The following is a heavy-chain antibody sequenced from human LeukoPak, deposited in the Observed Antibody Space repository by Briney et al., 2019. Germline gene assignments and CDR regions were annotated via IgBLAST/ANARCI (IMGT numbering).Heavy chain of an antibody. V-gene: IGHV3-30-3*01. J-gene: IGHJ3*02. CDR2: ISHDGSDK. D-gene: IGHD6-13*01. CDR1: GFTFSSYA. Sequence: GRSLRLSCAASGFTFSSYAMHWVRQAPGKGLDWVAVISHDGSDKFYAGSVKGRFTISRDNSKNTLYLQMNSLRSEDTAVYYCARDRKGIAAAGIAFDIWGQGTMVTVSS. CDR3: ARDRKGIAAAGIAFDI.